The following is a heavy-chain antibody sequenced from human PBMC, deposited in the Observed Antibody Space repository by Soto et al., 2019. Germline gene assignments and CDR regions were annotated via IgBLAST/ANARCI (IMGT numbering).Heavy chain of an antibody. CDR3: AKDLRLVGFHYYGMDV. D-gene: IGHD6-6*01. CDR1: GFTFSDYG. V-gene: IGHV3-48*01. CDR2: ISGSSVTK. J-gene: IGHJ6*02. Sequence: GGSRRLSCAASGFTFSDYGMNWVRQAPGKGLEWISYISGSSVTKYYADSVKGRFTISRDNSKNTLYLQMNSLRAEDTAVYYCAKDLRLVGFHYYGMDVWGQGTTVTVSS.